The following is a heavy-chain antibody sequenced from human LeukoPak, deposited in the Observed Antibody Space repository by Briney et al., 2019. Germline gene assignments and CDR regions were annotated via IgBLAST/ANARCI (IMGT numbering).Heavy chain of an antibody. V-gene: IGHV3-48*03. J-gene: IGHJ6*03. CDR3: ARGYSSGWTRYYYYYYMDV. CDR1: GFTFSSYE. Sequence: GGSLRLSCAASGFTFSSYEMNWVRQAPGKGLEWVSYISSSGSTIYYADSVKGRFTISRDNAKNSLYLQMNSLRAEDTAVCYCARGYSSGWTRYYYYYYMDVWGKGTTVTISS. CDR2: ISSSGSTI. D-gene: IGHD6-19*01.